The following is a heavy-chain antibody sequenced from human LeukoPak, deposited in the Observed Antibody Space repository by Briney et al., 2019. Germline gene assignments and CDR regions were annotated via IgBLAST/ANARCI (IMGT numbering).Heavy chain of an antibody. J-gene: IGHJ4*02. CDR1: GYXFTSYG. V-gene: IGHV1-18*01. Sequence: ASVKVSCKASGYXFTSYGITWVRQAPGQGLEWMGWISGDNGNTYYAQKLQGRVTMTTDTSTSTAYMELRSLRSDDTAVYYCARDCDRSGYYCYWSQGTLVTVSS. CDR3: ARDCDRSGYYCY. D-gene: IGHD3-22*01. CDR2: ISGDNGNT.